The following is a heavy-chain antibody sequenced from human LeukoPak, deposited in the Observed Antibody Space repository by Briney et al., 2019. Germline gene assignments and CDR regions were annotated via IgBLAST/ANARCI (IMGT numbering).Heavy chain of an antibody. V-gene: IGHV4-30-4*01. D-gene: IGHD6-13*01. CDR1: GGSVSSGDYY. CDR3: GRGGIAAAASGIDY. CDR2: IYYSGST. J-gene: IGHJ4*02. Sequence: SETLSLTCTVSGGSVSSGDYYWSWIRQPPGKGLEWIGNIYYSGSTYSNPPLKSRVPISLDTPKNQFSLKLNSATAADPAVYYCGRGGIAAAASGIDYWGQGTLVAVSS.